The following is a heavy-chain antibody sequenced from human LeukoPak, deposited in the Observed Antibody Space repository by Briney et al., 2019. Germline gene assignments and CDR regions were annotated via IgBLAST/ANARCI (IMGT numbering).Heavy chain of an antibody. CDR2: IHNSGST. D-gene: IGHD2-2*01. CDR1: GGSISNYY. J-gene: IGHJ6*03. V-gene: IGHV4-59*08. CDR3: ARVESAASYYYYYMDV. Sequence: SETLSLTCTVSGGSISNYYWSWIRQTPGKGLEWIGYIHNSGSTKYNPSLKSPVSISVDTSKNQFSLKLSSVTAADTAVYYCARVESAASYYYYYMDVWGKGTTVTVSS.